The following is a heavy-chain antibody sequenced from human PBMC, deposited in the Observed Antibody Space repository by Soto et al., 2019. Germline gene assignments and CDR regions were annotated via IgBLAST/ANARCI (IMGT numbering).Heavy chain of an antibody. Sequence: SETLSLTCAVSGGSISSGGYSWSWIRQPPGKGLEWIGYIYHSGSTYYNPSLKSRVTISVDRSKNQFSLKLSSVTAADTAVYYCARAAVAATLDYWGQGGLVTVS. CDR2: IYHSGST. V-gene: IGHV4-30-2*01. CDR1: GGSISSGGYS. J-gene: IGHJ4*02. CDR3: ARAAVAATLDY. D-gene: IGHD2-15*01.